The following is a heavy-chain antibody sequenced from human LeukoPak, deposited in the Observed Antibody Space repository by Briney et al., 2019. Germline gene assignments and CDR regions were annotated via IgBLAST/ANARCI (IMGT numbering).Heavy chain of an antibody. Sequence: GGFLRLSCAASGFTFSSYAMHWVRQAPGKGLEWITVTSYDGRNKYYADSVKGRFTISRDNSKNTLYLQMNSLRPEDTAVYYCARGSQWLVDPAYYFDYWGQGALVTVSS. CDR1: GFTFSSYA. CDR3: ARGSQWLVDPAYYFDY. CDR2: TSYDGRNK. V-gene: IGHV3-30*04. D-gene: IGHD6-19*01. J-gene: IGHJ4*02.